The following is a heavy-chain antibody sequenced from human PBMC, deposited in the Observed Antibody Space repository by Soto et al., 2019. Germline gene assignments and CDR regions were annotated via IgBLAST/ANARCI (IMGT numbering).Heavy chain of an antibody. CDR3: ASGYGDYYYYYGMDV. J-gene: IGHJ6*02. D-gene: IGHD4-17*01. V-gene: IGHV3-53*01. CDR2: IYSGGST. Sequence: GGSLRLSCSASGFTVSSNYMSWVRQAPGKGLEWVSVIYSGGSTYYADSVRGRFTISRDNSKNTLYLQMNSLRAEDTAVYYCASGYGDYYYYYGMDVWGQGTTVTVSS. CDR1: GFTVSSNY.